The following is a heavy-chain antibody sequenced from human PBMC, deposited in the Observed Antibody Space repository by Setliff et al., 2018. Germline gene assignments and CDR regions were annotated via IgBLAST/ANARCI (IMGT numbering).Heavy chain of an antibody. CDR1: GGPLNSYS. CDR2: IIPVLDIT. V-gene: IGHV1-69*02. CDR3: ARHPPPPNYFDIGALDS. J-gene: IGHJ4*02. D-gene: IGHD3-22*01. Sequence: SVKVSCKASGGPLNSYSFSWVRQAPGQGLEWMGRIIPVLDITRYSQKFQGRVTITADQSTGIIYMELTGLSSDDTAVYYCARHPPPPNYFDIGALDSWGQGTLVTVSS.